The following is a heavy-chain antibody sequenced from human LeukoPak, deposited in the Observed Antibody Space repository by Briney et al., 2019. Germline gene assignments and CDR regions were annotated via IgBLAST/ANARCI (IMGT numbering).Heavy chain of an antibody. V-gene: IGHV4-4*02. CDR3: ARADYSSTWSHDYYYMDV. D-gene: IGHD6-13*01. Sequence: SETLSLTCSVSGDSISTNNWWSWVRQSPGKGLEWIGEIYHSGSTYYNPSLKSRVTISVDTSKNQFSLKLSSVTAADTAVYYCARADYSSTWSHDYYYMDVWGKGTTVTVSS. CDR1: GDSISTNNW. J-gene: IGHJ6*03. CDR2: IYHSGST.